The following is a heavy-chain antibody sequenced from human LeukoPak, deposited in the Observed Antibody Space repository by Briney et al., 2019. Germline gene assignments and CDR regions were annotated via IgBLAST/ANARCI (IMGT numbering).Heavy chain of an antibody. J-gene: IGHJ3*02. V-gene: IGHV4-59*12. CDR2: IYYSGST. Sequence: SETLSLTCIVSGGSISSFYWSWLRQPPGKGLEWIGYIYYSGSTNYNPSLKSRVTISVDTSKNQFSLKLSSVTAADTAVYYCARDRGGNSGNSYAFDIWGQGTMVTVSS. CDR1: GGSISSFY. D-gene: IGHD4-23*01. CDR3: ARDRGGNSGNSYAFDI.